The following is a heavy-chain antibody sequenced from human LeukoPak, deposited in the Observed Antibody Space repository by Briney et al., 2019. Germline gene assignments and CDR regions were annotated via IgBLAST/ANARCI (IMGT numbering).Heavy chain of an antibody. CDR2: TYYSGST. J-gene: IGHJ6*02. Sequence: SETLSLTCTVSGGSISSYYWSWIRQPPGKGLEWIGYTYYSGSTNYNPSLKSRVTISVDTSKNQFSLKLSSVTAADTAVYYCAVGGYYDILTGLLYYGMDVWGQGTTVTVSS. CDR1: GGSISSYY. CDR3: AVGGYYDILTGLLYYGMDV. D-gene: IGHD3-9*01. V-gene: IGHV4-59*08.